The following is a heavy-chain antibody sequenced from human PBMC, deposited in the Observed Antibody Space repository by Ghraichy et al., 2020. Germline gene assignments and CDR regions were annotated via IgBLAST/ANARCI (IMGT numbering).Heavy chain of an antibody. V-gene: IGHV3-15*01. CDR2: IKTKTDGGTT. Sequence: GGSLRLSCAASGFTFSNAWMSWVRQAPGKGLEWVGRIKTKTDGGTTDYAAPVQGRFTVSRDDSKNTLYLQMNSLKTEDTAVYYCTTGLQTVTHVTQRAYWGQGTLVTVSS. CDR3: TTGLQTVTHVTQRAY. J-gene: IGHJ4*02. D-gene: IGHD4-17*01. CDR1: GFTFSNAW.